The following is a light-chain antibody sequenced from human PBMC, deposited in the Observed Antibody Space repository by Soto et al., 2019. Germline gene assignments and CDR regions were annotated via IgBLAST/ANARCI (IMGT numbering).Light chain of an antibody. CDR1: QSVSIS. J-gene: IGKJ5*01. V-gene: IGKV3-11*01. Sequence: EIVLTQSPATLSLSPGERATLSCRASQSVSISLAWYQQKPGQAPRLLIYDASNRATGIPARFSGSGSGTYFTLTISSLEPEDFAVYFCQQRSIWPITFGQGTRLETK. CDR3: QQRSIWPIT. CDR2: DAS.